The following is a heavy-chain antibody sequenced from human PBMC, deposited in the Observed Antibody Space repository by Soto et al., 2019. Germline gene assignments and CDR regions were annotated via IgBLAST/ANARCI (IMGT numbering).Heavy chain of an antibody. CDR3: ARYCSSTSCYLFDY. D-gene: IGHD2-2*01. J-gene: IGHJ4*02. V-gene: IGHV1-8*01. CDR2: MNPNSGNT. Sequence: ASVKVSCKASGYTFTSYDMNWVRQAIGQGLEWMGWMNPNSGNTGYAQKFQGRVTMTRNTSISTAYMELSSLRSEDTAVYYCARYCSSTSCYLFDYWGQGTLVTVSS. CDR1: GYTFTSYD.